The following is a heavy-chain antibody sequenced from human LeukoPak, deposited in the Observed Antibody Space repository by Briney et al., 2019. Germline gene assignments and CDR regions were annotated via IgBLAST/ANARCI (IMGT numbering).Heavy chain of an antibody. Sequence: GRSLRLSCAASGFTFSSYAMHWVRQAPGKGLEWVAVISYDGSNKYYADSVKGRFTISRDNSKNTLYLQMNSLRAEDTAVYYCAKIGSRGSSSSPYYFDYWGRGTLVTVYS. CDR3: AKIGSRGSSSSPYYFDY. J-gene: IGHJ4*02. CDR2: ISYDGSNK. V-gene: IGHV3-30*04. CDR1: GFTFSSYA. D-gene: IGHD6-6*01.